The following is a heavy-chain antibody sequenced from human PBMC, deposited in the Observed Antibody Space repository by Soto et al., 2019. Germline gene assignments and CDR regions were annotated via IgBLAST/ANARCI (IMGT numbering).Heavy chain of an antibody. CDR2: INTDESST. J-gene: IGHJ4*02. D-gene: IGHD1-20*01. V-gene: IGHV3-74*01. CDR1: GFTFSSYW. CDR3: ARRGPVTGLAY. Sequence: EVQLVESGGGLVQPGGSLRLSCAASGFTFSSYWMHWVRQAPGKGLVWVSRINTDESSTTYADSVKGRFTISRDNAKHTLYLQMNSLRAEDTAVYYCARRGPVTGLAYWGQGTLVTVSS.